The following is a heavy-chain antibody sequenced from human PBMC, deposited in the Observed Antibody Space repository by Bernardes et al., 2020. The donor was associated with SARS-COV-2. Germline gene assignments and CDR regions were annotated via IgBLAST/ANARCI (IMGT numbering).Heavy chain of an antibody. D-gene: IGHD3-10*01. CDR1: GYNFSIYG. J-gene: IGHJ4*02. CDR3: ARAKVGELVWVSDY. Sequence: ASVKVSCKTSGYNFSIYGINWVRQAPGRGLEWKGWISAYSGDTNFVQKFQGRVTATTDTSTSTVHMELRSLRSDDTAVYYCARAKVGELVWVSDYWGQGTLVTVSS. V-gene: IGHV1-18*01. CDR2: ISAYSGDT.